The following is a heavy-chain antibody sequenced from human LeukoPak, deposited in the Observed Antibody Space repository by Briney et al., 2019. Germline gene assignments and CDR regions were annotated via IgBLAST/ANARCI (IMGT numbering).Heavy chain of an antibody. CDR1: GASVSSNSAT. CDR3: AYSSSLMPDTYNM. D-gene: IGHD6-13*01. J-gene: IGHJ3*02. Sequence: SQTLSLTCAISGASVSSNSATWDWIRQSPSGGLEWLGRTYHRSRWYHDYAVSVKSRITINAETSKNQFSLQLTSVIAEDTAVYFCAYSSSLMPDTYNMWGQGTMVIVSS. V-gene: IGHV6-1*01. CDR2: TYHRSRWYH.